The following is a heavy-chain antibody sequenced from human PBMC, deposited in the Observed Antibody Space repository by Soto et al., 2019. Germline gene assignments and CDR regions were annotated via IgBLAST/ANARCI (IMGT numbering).Heavy chain of an antibody. J-gene: IGHJ4*02. D-gene: IGHD3-10*01. CDR2: ISAYNGNT. Sequence: QVQLVQSGAEVKKPGASVKVSCKASGYTFTSYGISWVRQAPGQGLEWMGWISAYNGNTNYAQKLQGRVTMTTDTSKSTAYMELRSLRSDDTAVYYCARENYGDVLLWFGELESGLDYWGQGTLVTVSS. CDR3: ARENYGDVLLWFGELESGLDY. CDR1: GYTFTSYG. V-gene: IGHV1-18*01.